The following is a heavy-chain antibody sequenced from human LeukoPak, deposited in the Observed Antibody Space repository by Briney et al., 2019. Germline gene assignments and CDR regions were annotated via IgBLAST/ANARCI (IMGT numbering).Heavy chain of an antibody. Sequence: GGSLRLTCAASRFSLSSHAMSWVRQAPGKGLEWVSTISANGINTYYADSVKGRFTISRDNSRNTLYLQVNSLRAEDTAVYYCSKNPYSDGSHWFDPWGQGTLVTVSS. CDR3: SKNPYSDGSHWFDP. V-gene: IGHV3-23*01. J-gene: IGHJ5*02. D-gene: IGHD5-24*01. CDR2: ISANGINT. CDR1: RFSLSSHA.